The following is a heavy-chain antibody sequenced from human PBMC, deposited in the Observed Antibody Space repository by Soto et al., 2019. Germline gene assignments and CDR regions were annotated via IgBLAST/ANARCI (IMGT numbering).Heavy chain of an antibody. J-gene: IGHJ4*02. Sequence: ASVKVSCKASGYTFTSFGIIWVRQAPGQGLEWMGRVSASNGNTNHAQKVQDRVTMTTDTSTTTAFMELRSLTSDDTAMYYCARSDGVNSPLYWGQGTPVTAPQ. CDR2: VSASNGNT. V-gene: IGHV1-18*01. CDR1: GYTFTSFG. CDR3: ARSDGVNSPLY. D-gene: IGHD2-8*01.